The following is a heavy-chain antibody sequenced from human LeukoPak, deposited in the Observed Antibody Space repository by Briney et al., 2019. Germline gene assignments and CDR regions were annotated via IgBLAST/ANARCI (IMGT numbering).Heavy chain of an antibody. Sequence: GASLRLSCAASGFTFSNYAMSWVRQAPGKGLEWVSAITGSGGGTYYADSVKGRFTISRDNSKDTLYLQMNSLRAEDTAVYYCAKWGDYDVLTGYYDPDYWGQGTLVTVSS. CDR3: AKWGDYDVLTGYYDPDY. CDR2: ITGSGGGT. J-gene: IGHJ4*02. CDR1: GFTFSNYA. V-gene: IGHV3-23*01. D-gene: IGHD3-9*01.